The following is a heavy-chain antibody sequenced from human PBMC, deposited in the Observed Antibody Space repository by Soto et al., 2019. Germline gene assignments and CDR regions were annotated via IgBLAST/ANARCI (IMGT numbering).Heavy chain of an antibody. CDR3: AKTSGFYDY. J-gene: IGHJ4*02. D-gene: IGHD3-22*01. V-gene: IGHV3-23*01. CDR2: ISASGDNT. CDR1: GFTFSSYA. Sequence: PGGSLRLSCAASGFTFSSYAMSWVRQAPGKGLEWVSLISASGDNTYYGDSGRGRFTISRDNSENTLYLQMNILRAEDTAIYYCAKTSGFYDYWGQGTLVTVSS.